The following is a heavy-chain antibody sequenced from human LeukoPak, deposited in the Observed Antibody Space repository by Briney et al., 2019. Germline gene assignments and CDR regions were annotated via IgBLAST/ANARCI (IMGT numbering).Heavy chain of an antibody. D-gene: IGHD2-2*01. CDR2: INPSGGST. J-gene: IGHJ5*02. CDR1: GYTFTLYY. CDR3: ARGYCSSTSCYAWFDP. Sequence: ASVKVSCKASGYTFTLYYMHWVRQAPGQGLEWMGTINPSGGSTHYAQRFQGRVTMTRDTSTSTVDMELSSLRSEDTAVYYCARGYCSSTSCYAWFDPWGQGTLVTVSS. V-gene: IGHV1-46*01.